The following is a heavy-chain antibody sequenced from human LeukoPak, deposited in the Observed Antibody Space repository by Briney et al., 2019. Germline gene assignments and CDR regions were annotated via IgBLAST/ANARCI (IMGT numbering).Heavy chain of an antibody. V-gene: IGHV3-30*02. CDR2: IRYDGNNK. Sequence: PGGSLRLSCGASGFTFSNYGMLWVRQAPGKGLEWVAFIRYDGNNKLYADSVKGRFTISRDNSTNTLYLRINSLRAEDTAVYYCARHYYMDVWGKGTTVTVSS. CDR1: GFTFSNYG. CDR3: ARHYYMDV. J-gene: IGHJ6*03.